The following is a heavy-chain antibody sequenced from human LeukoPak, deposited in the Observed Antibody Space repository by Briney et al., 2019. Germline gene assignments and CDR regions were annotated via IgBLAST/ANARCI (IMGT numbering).Heavy chain of an antibody. D-gene: IGHD6-6*01. Sequence: GGSLRLSCAASGFTFSSYGMHWVRQAPGKGLEWVAVIWYDGSNKYYADSVKGRFTISRDNSKNTLYLQMNSLRAEDTAVYYCASVGAARPLYFDYWGQGTLVTVSS. CDR2: IWYDGSNK. CDR1: GFTFSSYG. J-gene: IGHJ4*02. CDR3: ASVGAARPLYFDY. V-gene: IGHV3-33*01.